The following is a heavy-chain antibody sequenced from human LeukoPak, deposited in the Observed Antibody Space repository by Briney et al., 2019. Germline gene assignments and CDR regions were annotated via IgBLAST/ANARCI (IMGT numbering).Heavy chain of an antibody. CDR3: ARSSGWYHFDY. CDR1: GGTFSSYA. Sequence: ASVKVSCKASGGTFSSYAISWVRHAPGQGLEWMGWISAYNGNTNYAQKLQGRVTMTTDTSTSTAYMELRSLRSDDTAVYYCARSSGWYHFDYWGQGTLVTVSS. J-gene: IGHJ4*02. CDR2: ISAYNGNT. D-gene: IGHD6-19*01. V-gene: IGHV1-18*01.